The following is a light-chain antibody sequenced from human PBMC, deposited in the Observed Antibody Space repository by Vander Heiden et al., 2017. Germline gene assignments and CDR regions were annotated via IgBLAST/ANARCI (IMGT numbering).Light chain of an antibody. CDR1: QSISSW. CDR2: AAS. V-gene: IGKV1-5*01. Sequence: DIQMTSSSSTLSASVGDRVTITCRASQSISSWLAWYQQKPGKAPKLLIYAASSLESGVPSRFSGSGSGTEFTLTISSLQPDDFATYYCQQYYSYPGTFGQGTKVEIK. CDR3: QQYYSYPGT. J-gene: IGKJ1*01.